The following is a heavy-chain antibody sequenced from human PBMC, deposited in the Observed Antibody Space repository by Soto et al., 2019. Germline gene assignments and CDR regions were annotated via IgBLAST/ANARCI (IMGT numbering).Heavy chain of an antibody. CDR1: GFTFSNYA. Sequence: QVQLVESGGGVVQPGSSLRLSCAASGFTFSNYAMHWVRQAPGEGLEWGAVISYAGSKNSYSDSVKGRFTISRDNSKNTMYLQMNSLRAEDTAVYYCARPIFGSGSESYYYYGIDVWGQGTAVTVSS. D-gene: IGHD3-10*01. CDR2: ISYAGSKN. V-gene: IGHV3-30-3*01. CDR3: ARPIFGSGSESYYYYGIDV. J-gene: IGHJ6*02.